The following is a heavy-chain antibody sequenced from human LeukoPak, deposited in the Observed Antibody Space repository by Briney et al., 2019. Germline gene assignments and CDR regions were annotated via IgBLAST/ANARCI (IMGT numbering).Heavy chain of an antibody. CDR2: ISGSGGST. CDR1: GFTFSSYA. CDR3: AKAHSSSWYGDFDY. D-gene: IGHD6-13*01. V-gene: IGHV3-23*01. J-gene: IGHJ4*02. Sequence: GGSLRLSCAASGFTFSSYAMSWVRQAPGKWQERVSAISGSGGSTYYADSVKGRFTISRDNSKNTLYLQMNSLRAEDTAVYYCAKAHSSSWYGDFDYWGQGTLVTVSS.